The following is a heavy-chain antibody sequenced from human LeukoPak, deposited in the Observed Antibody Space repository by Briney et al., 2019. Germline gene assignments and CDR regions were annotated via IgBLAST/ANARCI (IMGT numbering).Heavy chain of an antibody. J-gene: IGHJ4*02. V-gene: IGHV4-59*11. Sequence: SETLSLTCTVSGGSISSHYWSWIRQPPGKGLEWIGYIYYRGSTNYNPSLKSRVTIAVDTSKNQLSLKLSSVTAADTAVYYCARSYYYDSSGYYQIDYWGQGTLVTVSS. CDR3: ARSYYYDSSGYYQIDY. CDR2: IYYRGST. D-gene: IGHD3-22*01. CDR1: GGSISSHY.